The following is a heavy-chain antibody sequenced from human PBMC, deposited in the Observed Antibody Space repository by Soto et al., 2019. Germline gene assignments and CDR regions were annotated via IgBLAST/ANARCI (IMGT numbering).Heavy chain of an antibody. CDR2: MNPNSGNT. Sequence: QVQLLQSGAEVKKPGTSVRVSCRASGYTFKDYDINWVRRAPGQGLEWMGWMNPNSGNTAYAWKLHDRITMTRSVSARTAFMELSSLTPEDTAVYYCARRMTWSLWCFDLWGSGTQVTVSS. CDR3: ARRMTWSLWCFDL. V-gene: IGHV1-8*01. J-gene: IGHJ2*01. CDR1: GYTFKDYD. D-gene: IGHD3-3*01.